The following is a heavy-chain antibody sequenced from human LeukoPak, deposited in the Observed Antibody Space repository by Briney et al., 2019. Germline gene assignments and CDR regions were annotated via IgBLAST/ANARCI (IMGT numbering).Heavy chain of an antibody. V-gene: IGHV3-23*01. CDR1: GFIFCSYG. D-gene: IGHD2-2*01. Sequence: GGSLRLSCAASGFIFCSYGLSWVRQAPGKGLEWVSAISGSGVTTYYADSVKGRFTISRDNSKNTLYLQMNSLRAEDTAVYYCSKWKAIVLVPEARSPIDYWGQGTLVTVSS. CDR2: ISGSGVTT. CDR3: SKWKAIVLVPEARSPIDY. J-gene: IGHJ4*02.